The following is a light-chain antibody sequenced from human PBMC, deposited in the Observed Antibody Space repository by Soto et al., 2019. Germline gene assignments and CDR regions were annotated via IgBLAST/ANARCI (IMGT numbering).Light chain of an antibody. CDR1: QSVSSSY. J-gene: IGKJ1*01. CDR3: QQYGSSPTWT. Sequence: EIVFTQAPGTLSLSPGERATLSCRASQSVSSSYLAWYQQKPGQAPRLLIYGASSRATGIPDRFSGSGSGTDSTLTISRLEPEDFAVYYCQQYGSSPTWTFGQGTKVDIK. CDR2: GAS. V-gene: IGKV3-20*01.